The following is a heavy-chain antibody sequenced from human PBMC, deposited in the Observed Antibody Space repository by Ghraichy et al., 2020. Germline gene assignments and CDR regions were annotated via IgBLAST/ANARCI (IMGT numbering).Heavy chain of an antibody. CDR2: IKQDGSEK. J-gene: IGHJ6*02. V-gene: IGHV3-7*01. D-gene: IGHD6-13*01. CDR3: AREGGSSWYSSYYYGMDV. Sequence: GGSLRLSCAASGFTFSSYWMSWVRQAPGKGLEWVANIKQDGSEKYYVDSVKGRFTISRDNAKNSLYLQMNSLRAEDTAVYYCAREGGSSWYSSYYYGMDVWGQGTTVTVSS. CDR1: GFTFSSYW.